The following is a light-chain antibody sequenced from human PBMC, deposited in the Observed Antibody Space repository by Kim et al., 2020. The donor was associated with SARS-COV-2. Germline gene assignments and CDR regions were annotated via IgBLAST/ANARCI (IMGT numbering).Light chain of an antibody. J-gene: IGLJ1*01. CDR2: EVT. V-gene: IGLV2-8*01. Sequence: QSALTQPPSASGSPGQSVTISCTGTSNDVGDNKFVSWYQQHPGKAPKVLIYEVTQRPSGVPDRFSGSKSGITASLTVSGLQPQDEADYYCSSYAGSRFIFGTGTKVTVL. CDR1: SNDVGDNKF. CDR3: SSYAGSRFI.